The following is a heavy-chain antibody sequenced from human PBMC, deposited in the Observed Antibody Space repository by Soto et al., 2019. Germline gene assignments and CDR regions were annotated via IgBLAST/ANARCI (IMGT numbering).Heavy chain of an antibody. CDR3: ARVQYSSSWYFSYGMDV. CDR1: GDSVSSNSAA. CDR2: TYYRSKWYN. D-gene: IGHD6-13*01. V-gene: IGHV6-1*01. J-gene: IGHJ6*02. Sequence: SQTLSLTCAISGDSVSSNSAAWNWIRQSPSRGLEWLGRTYYRSKWYNDYAVSVKSRITINPDTSKNQFSLQLNSVTPEDTAVYYCARVQYSSSWYFSYGMDVWDQGTTVTVFS.